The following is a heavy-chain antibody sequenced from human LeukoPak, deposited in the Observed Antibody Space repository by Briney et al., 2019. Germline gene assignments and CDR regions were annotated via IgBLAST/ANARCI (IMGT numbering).Heavy chain of an antibody. V-gene: IGHV3-21*01. D-gene: IGHD2-21*02. CDR1: GFTFSTYS. CDR3: ARVGGDGLVLRSNWFDP. J-gene: IGHJ5*02. CDR2: ITRGSDYI. Sequence: GDSLRLSCAATGFTFSTYSMNWVRQAPGKGLEWVSSITRGSDYIYYADSVKGRFTISRDNAKNALYLQMNTLRAEDTAVYYCARVGGDGLVLRSNWFDPWGQGTLVTVSS.